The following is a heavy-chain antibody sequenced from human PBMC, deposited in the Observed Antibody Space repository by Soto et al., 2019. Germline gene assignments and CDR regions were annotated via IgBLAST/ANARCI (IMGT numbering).Heavy chain of an antibody. CDR1: GFNFKAYG. V-gene: IGHV3-30-3*01. J-gene: IGHJ4*02. Sequence: QVHLVESGGGVVQPGRSLRLSCVASGFNFKAYGMHWVRQAPGKGLEWVAVISTDGTNQHHADSVKGRFTISRDNFKNTLYLQMNSLRPEDTAVYFCAVGGGDLSLTPFDYWGQGILVTVSS. CDR2: ISTDGTNQ. D-gene: IGHD3-16*02. CDR3: AVGGGDLSLTPFDY.